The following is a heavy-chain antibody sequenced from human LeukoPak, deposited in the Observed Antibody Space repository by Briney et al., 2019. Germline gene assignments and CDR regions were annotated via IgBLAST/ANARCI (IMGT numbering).Heavy chain of an antibody. CDR2: ISWNSGSI. Sequence: GGSLRLSCAASGFTFSSYAMSWVRQAPGKGLEWVSGISWNSGSIGYADSVKGRFTISRDNAKNSLYLQMNSLRAEDMALYYCAKDRIVGAKTLGDGDAFDIWGQGTLVTVSS. D-gene: IGHD1-26*01. CDR1: GFTFSSYA. CDR3: AKDRIVGAKTLGDGDAFDI. V-gene: IGHV3-9*03. J-gene: IGHJ3*02.